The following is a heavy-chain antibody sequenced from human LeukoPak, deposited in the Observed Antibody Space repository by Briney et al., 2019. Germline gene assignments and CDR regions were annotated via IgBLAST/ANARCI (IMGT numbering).Heavy chain of an antibody. J-gene: IGHJ4*02. CDR3: AKVLLYYDREHYFDY. CDR2: ISGSGRTI. Sequence: PGGSLRLSCTASGFTLSDYYMSWVRQAPGKGLEWVSYISGSGRTIYYADSVKGRFTASRDNAKNSLYLQMNSLRAEDTAVYYCAKVLLYYDREHYFDYWGQGTLVTVSS. V-gene: IGHV3-11*01. D-gene: IGHD3-3*01. CDR1: GFTLSDYY.